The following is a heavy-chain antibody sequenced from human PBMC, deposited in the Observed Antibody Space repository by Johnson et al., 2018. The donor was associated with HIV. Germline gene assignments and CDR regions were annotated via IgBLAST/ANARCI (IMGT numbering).Heavy chain of an antibody. CDR2: INQDGSEK. J-gene: IGHJ3*02. CDR3: AKEEGLAAAGTGEPFDI. D-gene: IGHD6-13*01. Sequence: VQLVESGGGLVQPGGSLRLSCAASGFTFTNYWMSWVRQVPGKGLEWMANINQDGSEKYYVGSLEGRFTISRDNAKNTLYLQMNSLRAEDTAVYYCAKEEGLAAAGTGEPFDIWGQGTMVTVSS. V-gene: IGHV3-7*05. CDR1: GFTFTNYW.